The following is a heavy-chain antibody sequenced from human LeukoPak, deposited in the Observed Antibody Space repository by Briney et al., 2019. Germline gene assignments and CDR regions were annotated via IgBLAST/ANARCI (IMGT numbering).Heavy chain of an antibody. CDR2: INSDGSGT. CDR1: GFTFSSYW. J-gene: IGHJ4*02. Sequence: GGSLRLSCAASGFTFSSYWMHWVRQAPGKGLVWVSRINSDGSGTSYADSVRGRFTISRDNAKNTLFLQMNSLTAEDTAVYYCAGNYYDSSGYYYSTSQPRHWGQGTLVTVSS. CDR3: AGNYYDSSGYYYSTSQPRH. V-gene: IGHV3-74*01. D-gene: IGHD3-22*01.